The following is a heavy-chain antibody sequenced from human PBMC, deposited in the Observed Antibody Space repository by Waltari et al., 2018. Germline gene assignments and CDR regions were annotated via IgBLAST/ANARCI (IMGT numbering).Heavy chain of an antibody. V-gene: IGHV3-53*02. CDR2: IYSGGST. Sequence: EVQLVETGGGLIQPGGSLRLSCAASGFTVSSNYMSWVRQAPGKGLEWVSVIYSGGSTYYADSVKGRFTISRDNSKNTLYLQMNSLRAEDTAVYYCARDTICGGDCYSSGYWGQGTLVTVSS. CDR1: GFTVSSNY. D-gene: IGHD2-21*01. J-gene: IGHJ4*02. CDR3: ARDTICGGDCYSSGY.